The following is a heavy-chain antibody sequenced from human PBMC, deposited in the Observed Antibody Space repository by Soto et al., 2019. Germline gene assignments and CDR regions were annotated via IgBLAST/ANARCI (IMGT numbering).Heavy chain of an antibody. CDR2: IGTRSDI. J-gene: IGHJ6*02. Sequence: RLSCAASGFTFSRYSMNWVRPATGKGLEWVSSIGTRSDIYYAESVKGRFTISRDNAKNSLSLEMDSLRVEDTGVYYCAREEIAWPLAYGSDVWGQGTTV. CDR3: AREEIAWPLAYGSDV. V-gene: IGHV3-21*01. D-gene: IGHD2-21*01. CDR1: GFTFSRYS.